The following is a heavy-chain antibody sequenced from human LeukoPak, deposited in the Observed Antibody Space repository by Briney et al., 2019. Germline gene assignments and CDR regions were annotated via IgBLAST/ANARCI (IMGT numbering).Heavy chain of an antibody. D-gene: IGHD3-22*01. Sequence: XSVKVSCKASGYTFTSYYMHWVRQAPGQGLEWMGIINPSGGSTSYAQKFQGRVTMTRDTSTSTVYMELSSLRSEDTAVYYCARGSMAYYYDSSGIDYWGQGTLVTVSS. CDR1: GYTFTSYY. CDR2: INPSGGST. CDR3: ARGSMAYYYDSSGIDY. V-gene: IGHV1-46*01. J-gene: IGHJ4*02.